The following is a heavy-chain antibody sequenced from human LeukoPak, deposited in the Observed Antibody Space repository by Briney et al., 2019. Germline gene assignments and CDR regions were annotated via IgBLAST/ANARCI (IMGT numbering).Heavy chain of an antibody. CDR3: ASSSELFNWFDP. CDR1: GFTFSSYS. D-gene: IGHD1-7*01. V-gene: IGHV3-21*01. CDR2: ISSSSSYI. J-gene: IGHJ5*02. Sequence: PGGSLRLSCAASGFTFSSYSMNWVRQAPGKGLEWVSSISSSSSYIYYADSVKGRFTISRDNAKNSLYLQMNSLRAEDTAAYYCASSSELFNWFDPWGQGTLVTVSS.